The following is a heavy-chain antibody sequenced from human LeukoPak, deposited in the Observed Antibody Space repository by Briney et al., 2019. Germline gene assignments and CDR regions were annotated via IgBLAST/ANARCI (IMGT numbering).Heavy chain of an antibody. J-gene: IGHJ4*02. Sequence: GESLKISCKGSGFSFTSYWIGWVRQMSGKGLEWMGIIYPGDSDSRYSPSFQGQVTISADKSISTAYLQWSSLKASDTAMYYCARSCRDGYRDFDYWGQGTLVTVSS. D-gene: IGHD5-24*01. CDR3: ARSCRDGYRDFDY. V-gene: IGHV5-51*01. CDR1: GFSFTSYW. CDR2: IYPGDSDS.